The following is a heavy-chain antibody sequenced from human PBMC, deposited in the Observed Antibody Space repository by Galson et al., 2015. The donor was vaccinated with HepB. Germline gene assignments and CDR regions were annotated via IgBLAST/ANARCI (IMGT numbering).Heavy chain of an antibody. CDR3: ARMTLPMVQAHYYYYYMDV. CDR1: GYTFTSYG. V-gene: IGHV1-18*01. D-gene: IGHD3-10*01. J-gene: IGHJ6*03. CDR2: ISAYNGNT. Sequence: SCKASGYTFTSYGISWVRQAPGQGLEWMGWISAYNGNTNYAQKLQGRVTMTTDTSTSTAYMELRSLRSDDTAVYYCARMTLPMVQAHYYYYYMDVWGKGTTVTVSS.